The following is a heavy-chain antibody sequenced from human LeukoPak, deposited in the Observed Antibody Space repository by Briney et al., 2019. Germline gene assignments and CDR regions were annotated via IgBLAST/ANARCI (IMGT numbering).Heavy chain of an antibody. V-gene: IGHV1-2*02. CDR3: ARDAVLMIYVIHAWLDP. CDR1: GYTFTGYY. D-gene: IGHD2-8*01. Sequence: ASVKVSCKASGYTFTGYYIHWVRHAPGQGLEWMGWINPKSGDTNYARKFQGRVTMTRDTSLSTAYMELSRLRSDDTAVYYCARDAVLMIYVIHAWLDPWGQGTQVTVSS. J-gene: IGHJ5*02. CDR2: INPKSGDT.